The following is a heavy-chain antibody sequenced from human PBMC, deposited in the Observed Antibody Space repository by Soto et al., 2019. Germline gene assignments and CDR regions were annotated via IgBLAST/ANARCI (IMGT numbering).Heavy chain of an antibody. CDR3: ARRHGYNSDYYDTMDV. CDR1: GGTFIRYA. Sequence: SVKVTCTASGGTFIRYALIWVRQSPGQGLEWLGGIIPSFGESNYAQKFQGRVTITADGSTTTVYMELNSLRSEDTAVYYCARRHGYNSDYYDTMDVWGQGTTITVSS. D-gene: IGHD5-12*01. J-gene: IGHJ6*01. CDR2: IIPSFGES. V-gene: IGHV1-69*01.